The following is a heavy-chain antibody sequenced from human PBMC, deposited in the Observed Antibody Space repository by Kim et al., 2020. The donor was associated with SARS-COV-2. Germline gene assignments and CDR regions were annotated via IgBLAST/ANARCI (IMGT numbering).Heavy chain of an antibody. CDR1: GYTFTGYY. D-gene: IGHD3-9*01. CDR2: INPNSGGT. J-gene: IGHJ4*02. Sequence: ASVKVSCKASGYTFTGYYMHWVRQAPGQGLEWMGWINPNSGGTNYAQKFQGRVTMTRDTSISTAYMELSRLRSDDTAVYYCASTVLYYDILTGYFSNGSFGYWGQGTLVTVSS. V-gene: IGHV1-2*02. CDR3: ASTVLYYDILTGYFSNGSFGY.